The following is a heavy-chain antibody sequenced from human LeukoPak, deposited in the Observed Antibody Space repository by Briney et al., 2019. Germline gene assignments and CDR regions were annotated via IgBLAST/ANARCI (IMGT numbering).Heavy chain of an antibody. CDR3: ARDSSSWLDY. V-gene: IGHV3-48*01. D-gene: IGHD6-13*01. CDR2: ISSSSSSI. J-gene: IGHJ4*02. CDR1: GFTFSSYT. Sequence: PGGSLRLSCAASGFTFSSYTMNWVRQAPGKGLEWVSYISSSSSSIYYADSVKGRFTISRDNAKNSLYLQMNSLRAEDTAVYYCARDSSSWLDYWGQGTLVTVSS.